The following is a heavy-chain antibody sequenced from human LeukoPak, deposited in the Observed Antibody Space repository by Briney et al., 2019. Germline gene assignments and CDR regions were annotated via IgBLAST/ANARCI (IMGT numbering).Heavy chain of an antibody. D-gene: IGHD3-22*01. V-gene: IGHV1-2*02. CDR1: GYTFTGYY. CDR3: ARGGSLSSSDSSGSDY. CDR2: INPNSGGT. J-gene: IGHJ4*02. Sequence: ASVKVSCKASGYTFTGYYMHWVRQAPGQGLEWMGWINPNSGGTNYAQKFQGRVTMTRDTSISTAYMELSRLRSDDTAVYYCARGGSLSSSDSSGSDYWGQGTLVTVSS.